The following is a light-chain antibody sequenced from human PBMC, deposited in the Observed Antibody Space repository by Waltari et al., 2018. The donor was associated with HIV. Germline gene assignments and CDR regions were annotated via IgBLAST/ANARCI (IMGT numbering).Light chain of an antibody. CDR1: RSAVGGYNY. CDR3: SAYAGSSNVL. CDR2: EVS. J-gene: IGLJ2*01. V-gene: IGLV2-8*01. Sequence: QSALTPPPSASGSPGQSVTFSCTGPRSAVGGYNYVSWYQQHPGKAPKLMIYEVSKRPSGVPDRFSGSKSGNTASLTVSGLQVEDEADYYCSAYAGSSNVLFGGGTKLTVL.